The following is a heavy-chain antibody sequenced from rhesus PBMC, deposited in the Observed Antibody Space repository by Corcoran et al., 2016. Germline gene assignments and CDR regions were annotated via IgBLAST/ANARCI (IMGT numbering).Heavy chain of an antibody. D-gene: IGHD2-21*01. CDR2: ISWNSGTI. CDR3: TKEYCTGSGCFFDY. CDR1: GFTFDDYA. V-gene: IGHV3-134*01. J-gene: IGHJ4*01. Sequence: EVQLVESGGALAQPGGSLRLSCAASGFTFDDYAMHWVRQAPGKGLEWVSRISWNSGTIYYADSVKGRFTISRDNAKNSLFLQMDRLRAEDTAVYYCTKEYCTGSGCFFDYWGQGVLVTVSS.